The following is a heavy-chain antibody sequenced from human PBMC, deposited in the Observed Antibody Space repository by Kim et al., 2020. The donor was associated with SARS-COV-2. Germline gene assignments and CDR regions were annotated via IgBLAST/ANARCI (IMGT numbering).Heavy chain of an antibody. CDR3: AREPRGWYYFDY. Sequence: GGSLRLSCAASGFTFSSYAMHWVRQAPGKGLEWVAVISYDGSNKYYADSVKGRFTISRDNSKNTLYLQMNSLRAEDTAVYYCAREPRGWYYFDYWGQGTL. CDR2: ISYDGSNK. CDR1: GFTFSSYA. J-gene: IGHJ4*02. D-gene: IGHD6-19*01. V-gene: IGHV3-30*04.